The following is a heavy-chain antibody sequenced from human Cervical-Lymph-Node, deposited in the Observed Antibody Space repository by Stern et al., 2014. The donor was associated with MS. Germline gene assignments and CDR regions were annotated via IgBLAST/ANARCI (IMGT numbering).Heavy chain of an antibody. V-gene: IGHV5-51*01. Sequence: VQLVESGAEVKKPGESLKISCKGSGYSFTSYWIGWVRQMPGKGLEWMGIINPGDSDTRYSPSFQGQVTISAAKSISTAYLQWSSLKASDTAMYYCARRHCSSRRCGWFDPWGQGTLVAVSS. J-gene: IGHJ5*02. CDR2: INPGDSDT. CDR3: ARRHCSSRRCGWFDP. CDR1: GYSFTSYW. D-gene: IGHD2-2*01.